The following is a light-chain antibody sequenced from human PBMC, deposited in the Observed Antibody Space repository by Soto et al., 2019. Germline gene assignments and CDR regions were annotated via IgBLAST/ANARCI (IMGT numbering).Light chain of an antibody. CDR1: QSISNY. Sequence: IQMTQSTSSLSASVGDRVTITCRASQSISNYLDWYQQKPGKAPKFLIYGAPSLQGGVPSRFSGSGSGTEFTLTISSLQPDDFATYYCQHYNSYSEAFGQGTKVDIK. V-gene: IGKV1-16*01. CDR2: GAP. J-gene: IGKJ1*01. CDR3: QHYNSYSEA.